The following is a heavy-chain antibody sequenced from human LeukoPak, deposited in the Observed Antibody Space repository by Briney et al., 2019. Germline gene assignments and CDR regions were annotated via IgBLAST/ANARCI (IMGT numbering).Heavy chain of an antibody. Sequence: GGSLRLSCAASGFTFSNYGMHWVRQAPGKGLEWVSSMSGSGGSTYYADSVKGRFTISRDNSKNTLYLQMSNLRAEDTALYYCAKNQGQWLVPVDYWGQGTLVTVSS. D-gene: IGHD6-19*01. V-gene: IGHV3-23*01. J-gene: IGHJ4*02. CDR3: AKNQGQWLVPVDY. CDR2: MSGSGGST. CDR1: GFTFSNYG.